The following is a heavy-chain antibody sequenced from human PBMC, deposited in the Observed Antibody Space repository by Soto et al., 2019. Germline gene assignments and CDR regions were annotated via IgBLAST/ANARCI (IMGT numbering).Heavy chain of an antibody. CDR2: IITVLGTT. V-gene: IGHV1-69*08. CDR1: GDTFSSYA. CDR3: ARRRYCGYDCYHKHYYGMDV. D-gene: IGHD2-21*01. Sequence: QVQLVQSGAELKKTGSSVKVSCRASGDTFSSYAVNWVRQAPGRGLEWMGRIITVLGTTDYAQKFKGRVTVTAEKTTNTVYMALSRLRSEDTAVYYCARRRYCGYDCYHKHYYGMDVWGQGTTVTVAS. J-gene: IGHJ6*02.